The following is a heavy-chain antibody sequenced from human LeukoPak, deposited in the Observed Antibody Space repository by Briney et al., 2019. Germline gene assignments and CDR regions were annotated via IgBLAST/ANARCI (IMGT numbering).Heavy chain of an antibody. CDR2: IYYSGST. Sequence: SETLSLTCTVSGGSLSSYYWSWIRQPPGKGLEWIGYIYYSGSTNYNPSLKSRVTMSVDTSKNQFSLKLGSVTAADTAVYYCAREGDYDFWSGYWAYWGQGTLVTVSS. CDR3: AREGDYDFWSGYWAY. J-gene: IGHJ4*02. D-gene: IGHD3-3*01. V-gene: IGHV4-59*12. CDR1: GGSLSSYY.